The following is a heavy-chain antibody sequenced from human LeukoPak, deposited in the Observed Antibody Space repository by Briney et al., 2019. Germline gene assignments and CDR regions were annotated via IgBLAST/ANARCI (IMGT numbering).Heavy chain of an antibody. D-gene: IGHD3-22*01. CDR1: GASIRSGSYY. CDR2: LYATGST. V-gene: IGHV4-61*02. J-gene: IGHJ4*02. CDR3: ARVPKYYYDSSGYYPRDY. Sequence: SETLSLTCAVSGASIRSGSYYWSWIRQPAGKGLEWIGRLYATGSTNYNPSLKSRVTISVDTSKNQFSLKLSSVTAADTAVYYCARVPKYYYDSSGYYPRDYWGQGTLVTVSS.